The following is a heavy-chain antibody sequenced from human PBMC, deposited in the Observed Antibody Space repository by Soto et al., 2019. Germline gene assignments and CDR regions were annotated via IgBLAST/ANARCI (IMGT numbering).Heavy chain of an antibody. CDR2: SRDKVHSHTT. CDR1: GFTFSDHY. J-gene: IGHJ4*02. D-gene: IGHD5-12*01. Sequence: ESGGGLVQPGGSLRLSCAASGFTFSDHYMDWVRQAPGKGLEWVGRSRDKVHSHTTEYAASVKGRFTISRGDSENSLYLQMNSLKTEDTAVYYCARVVVSTGYFDYWGQGTLVTVSS. CDR3: ARVVVSTGYFDY. V-gene: IGHV3-72*01.